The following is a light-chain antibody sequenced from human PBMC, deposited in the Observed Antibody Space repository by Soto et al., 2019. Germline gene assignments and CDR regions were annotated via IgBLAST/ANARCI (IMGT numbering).Light chain of an antibody. Sequence: QAVVTQPASVSGSPGQSITISCTGTSSDVGSYNLVSWYQQHPGKAPKLMIYEGSKRPSGVSNRFSGSKSGNTASLTISGRQAEDDADYYCCSYAGSSTFYVFGTGTKLTVL. CDR1: SSDVGSYNL. CDR3: CSYAGSSTFYV. J-gene: IGLJ1*01. CDR2: EGS. V-gene: IGLV2-23*01.